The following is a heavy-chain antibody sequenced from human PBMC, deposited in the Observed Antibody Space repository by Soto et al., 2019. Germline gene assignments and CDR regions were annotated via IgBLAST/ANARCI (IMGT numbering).Heavy chain of an antibody. J-gene: IGHJ4*02. CDR1: GFTFSSYG. CDR3: AKDIAALTEYPPQPDY. V-gene: IGHV3-30*18. CDR2: ISYDGSNK. D-gene: IGHD2-2*01. Sequence: QVQLVESGGGVVQPGRSLRLSCAASGFTFSSYGMHWVRQAPGKGLEWVAVISYDGSNKYYADSVKGRFTISRDNSKNTLYLQMNRLRAEDTAVYYCAKDIAALTEYPPQPDYWGQGTLVTVSS.